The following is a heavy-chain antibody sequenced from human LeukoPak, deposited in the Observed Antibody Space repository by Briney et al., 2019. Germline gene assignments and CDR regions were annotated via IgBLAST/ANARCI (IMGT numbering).Heavy chain of an antibody. V-gene: IGHV3-48*01. D-gene: IGHD3-22*01. CDR2: ITRSSTTI. CDR1: GFNFSIYS. J-gene: IGHJ4*02. Sequence: GGSLRLSCAASGFNFSIYSMNWVRQAPGKGLEWVSYITRSSTTIYYADSVKGRFTISRDNAKNTLYLQMNSLRAEDTAVFYCAKDRLSSGYYYGDYWGQGTLVTVSS. CDR3: AKDRLSSGYYYGDY.